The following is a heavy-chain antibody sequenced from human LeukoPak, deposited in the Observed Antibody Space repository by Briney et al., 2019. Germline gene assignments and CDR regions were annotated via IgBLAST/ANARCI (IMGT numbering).Heavy chain of an antibody. CDR1: GFTVSSNY. J-gene: IGHJ5*02. D-gene: IGHD3-10*01. CDR2: IYSGGST. Sequence: PGGSLRLSCAASGFTVSSNYMSWVRQAPGKGLEWVSVIYSGGSTYYADSVKGRFTISRDNSKNTLYLQMNSLRAEDTAVYYCARICFGEFNNWFDPWGQGTLVTVSS. V-gene: IGHV3-66*01. CDR3: ARICFGEFNNWFDP.